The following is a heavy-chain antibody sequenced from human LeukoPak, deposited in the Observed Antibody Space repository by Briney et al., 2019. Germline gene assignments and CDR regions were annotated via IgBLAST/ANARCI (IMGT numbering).Heavy chain of an antibody. Sequence: SETLSLTCAVSGGSISSSNWWSWVRQPPGKGLEWIGEIYHSGSTNYNPSLKSRVTISVDKSKNQFSLKLSSVTAADTAVYYCARREYIVVVVAATPYNWFDPWGQGTLVTVSS. V-gene: IGHV4-4*02. CDR2: IYHSGST. D-gene: IGHD2-15*01. CDR1: GGSISSSNW. J-gene: IGHJ5*02. CDR3: ARREYIVVVVAATPYNWFDP.